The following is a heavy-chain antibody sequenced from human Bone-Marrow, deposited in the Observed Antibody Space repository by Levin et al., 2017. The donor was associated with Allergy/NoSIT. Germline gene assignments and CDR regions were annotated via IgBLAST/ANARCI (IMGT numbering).Heavy chain of an antibody. CDR3: ARASPLGSGYYYDSNFDY. Sequence: SQTLSLTCTVSGGSISSGDYYWSWIRQPPGKGLEWIGYIYYSGSTYYNPSLKSRVTISVDTSKNQFSLKLSSVTAADTAVYYCARASPLGSGYYYDSNFDYWGQGTLVTVSS. CDR1: GGSISSGDYY. CDR2: IYYSGST. D-gene: IGHD3-3*01. V-gene: IGHV4-30-4*01. J-gene: IGHJ4*02.